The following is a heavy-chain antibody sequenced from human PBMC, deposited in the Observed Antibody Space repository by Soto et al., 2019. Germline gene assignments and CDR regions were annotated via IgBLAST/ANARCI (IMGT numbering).Heavy chain of an antibody. D-gene: IGHD6-13*01. V-gene: IGHV3-23*01. CDR2: ISGSGGST. Sequence: PGGSLRLSCAASGVTFSSYAMSWVRQAPGKGLEWVSAISGSGGSTYYADSVKGRFTISRDNSKNTLYLQMNSLRAEDTAVYYCAKDQYSSSWNWFDPWGQGTLVTVSS. CDR1: GVTFSSYA. CDR3: AKDQYSSSWNWFDP. J-gene: IGHJ5*02.